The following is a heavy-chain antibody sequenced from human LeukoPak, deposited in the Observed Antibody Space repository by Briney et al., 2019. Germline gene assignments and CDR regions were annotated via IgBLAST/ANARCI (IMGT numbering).Heavy chain of an antibody. V-gene: IGHV3-33*08. CDR1: GFTFSTYA. D-gene: IGHD2-15*01. Sequence: PGGSLSLSCAVSGFTFSTYAMSWVRQAPGKGLEWVAVIWYDGSNKYYADSVKGRFTISRDNSKSTLYLQVNSLRVEDTAVYYCARISCTGNSCRPYSYYDMDVWGQGTTVTVSS. J-gene: IGHJ6*02. CDR3: ARISCTGNSCRPYSYYDMDV. CDR2: IWYDGSNK.